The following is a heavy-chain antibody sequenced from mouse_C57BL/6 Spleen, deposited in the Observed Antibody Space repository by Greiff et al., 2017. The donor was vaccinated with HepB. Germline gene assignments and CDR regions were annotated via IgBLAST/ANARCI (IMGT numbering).Heavy chain of an antibody. J-gene: IGHJ2*01. CDR2: IHPNSGST. Sequence: QVQLQQPGAELVKPGASVKLSCKASGYTFTSYWMHWVKQRPGQGLEWIGMIHPNSGSTNYNEKFKSKATLTVDKSSSTAYMQLSSLTSEDSAVYYCARKSEGYYLDYWGQGTTLTVSS. D-gene: IGHD6-2*01. V-gene: IGHV1-64*01. CDR3: ARKSEGYYLDY. CDR1: GYTFTSYW.